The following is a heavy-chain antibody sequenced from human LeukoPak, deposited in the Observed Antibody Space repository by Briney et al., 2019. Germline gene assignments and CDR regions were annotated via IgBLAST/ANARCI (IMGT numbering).Heavy chain of an antibody. CDR1: GYTFTGYY. Sequence: ASVKVSCKASGYTFTGYYMHWVRQAPGQGLEWMGWINPNSGGTNYAQKFQGWVTMTRDTSISTAYMELRRLRSDDTAVYYCARGESAFMVWGVILPLMDVWGQGTTVTVSS. D-gene: IGHD3-10*01. V-gene: IGHV1-2*04. CDR2: INPNSGGT. J-gene: IGHJ6*02. CDR3: ARGESAFMVWGVILPLMDV.